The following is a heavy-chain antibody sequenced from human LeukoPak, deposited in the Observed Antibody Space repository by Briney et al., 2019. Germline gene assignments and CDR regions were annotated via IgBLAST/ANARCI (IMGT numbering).Heavy chain of an antibody. CDR2: ISYDGSNK. Sequence: PGGSLRLSCAASGFTFSSYGMHWVRQAPGKGLEWVAVISYDGSNKYYADSVKGRFTISRDNSKNTLYLQMNSLRAEDTAVYYCAKDAPDVGPGSDAFDIWGQGTMVTVSS. V-gene: IGHV3-30*18. CDR1: GFTFSSYG. CDR3: AKDAPDVGPGSDAFDI. J-gene: IGHJ3*02. D-gene: IGHD2-15*01.